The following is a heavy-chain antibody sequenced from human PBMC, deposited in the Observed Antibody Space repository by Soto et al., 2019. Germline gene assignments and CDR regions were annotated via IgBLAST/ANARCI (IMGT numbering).Heavy chain of an antibody. V-gene: IGHV4-59*01. CDR3: ARAHAPTLPFDY. D-gene: IGHD2-15*01. CDR2: IFHSGNA. Sequence: PSETLSLTCTVSGGSMINVYWSWLRQPPGKRLEWIGFIFHSGNAKYNPSLKSRVTISIDTSKSQFSLSLDSVTAADTAVYFCARAHAPTLPFDYWGLGTLVTVSS. CDR1: GGSMINVY. J-gene: IGHJ4*01.